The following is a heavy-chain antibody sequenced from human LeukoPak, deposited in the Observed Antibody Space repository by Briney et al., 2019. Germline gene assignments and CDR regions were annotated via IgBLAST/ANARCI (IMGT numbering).Heavy chain of an antibody. CDR3: ARDQYYYDSSGYSPFDY. Sequence: SETLSLTCAVYGGSFSGYYWNWIRQPPGKGLEWIGEINNSGSTNYNPSPKSRVTISRDTSKNQFSLKLSSVTAADTAVYYCARDQYYYDSSGYSPFDYWGQGTLVTVSS. V-gene: IGHV4-34*01. J-gene: IGHJ4*02. CDR1: GGSFSGYY. CDR2: INNSGST. D-gene: IGHD3-22*01.